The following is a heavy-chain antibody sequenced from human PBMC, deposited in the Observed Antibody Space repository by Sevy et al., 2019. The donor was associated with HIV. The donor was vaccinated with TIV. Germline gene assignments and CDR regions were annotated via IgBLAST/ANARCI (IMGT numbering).Heavy chain of an antibody. CDR3: VRETTMLPRGAFDF. V-gene: IGHV3-30-3*01. Sequence: GGSLRLSCAASGFTFSSYPMHWVRQAPGKGLEWVSFISFDGTDKYYADSVKRRFTITRDNSKNTLFLQMNSLRAEDTAFYYCVRETTMLPRGAFDFWGQGTMVTVSS. CDR1: GFTFSSYP. D-gene: IGHD3-10*01. CDR2: ISFDGTDK. J-gene: IGHJ3*01.